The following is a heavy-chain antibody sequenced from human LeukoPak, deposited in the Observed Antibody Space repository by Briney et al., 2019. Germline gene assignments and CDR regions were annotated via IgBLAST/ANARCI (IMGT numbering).Heavy chain of an antibody. V-gene: IGHV4-59*08. CDR2: IHYSEGT. J-gene: IGHJ5*02. CDR1: GASISSYY. CDR3: ARRVTSNWFDP. Sequence: SETLSLTCTVSGASISSYYWSWIRQPPGKGVEWIGYIHYSEGTRYNPSLKSRVTISVDTSKNQFSLKLSSVTAADTAVYYCARRVTSNWFDPWGQGTLVTVSS. D-gene: IGHD2-21*02.